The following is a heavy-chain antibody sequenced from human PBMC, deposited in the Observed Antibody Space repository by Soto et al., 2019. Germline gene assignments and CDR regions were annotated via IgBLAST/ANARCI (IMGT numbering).Heavy chain of an antibody. CDR3: ARGARYWFDP. J-gene: IGHJ5*02. V-gene: IGHV4-31*03. CDR2: SYYSGST. CDR1: SASISSGGYY. Sequence: SETLSLTCTVSSASISSGGYYWCWIRQHPEKSLEWIGYSYYSGSTYYNPSLKIRVSISVDTSKNQFTLNLSSVTTADTSVYYCARGARYWFDPWGQGTLVTV.